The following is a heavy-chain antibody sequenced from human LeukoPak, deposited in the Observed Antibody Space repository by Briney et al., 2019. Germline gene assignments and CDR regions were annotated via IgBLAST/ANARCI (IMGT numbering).Heavy chain of an antibody. CDR2: ISYDGSNK. J-gene: IGHJ4*02. CDR3: AREWRGYYDSSGYLDY. Sequence: GGSLGLSCAASGFTFSSYAMHWVRQAPGKGLEWVAVISYDGSNKYYADSVKGRFTISRDNSKNTLYLQMNSLRAEDTAVYYCAREWRGYYDSSGYLDYWGQGTLVTVSS. D-gene: IGHD3-22*01. V-gene: IGHV3-30*04. CDR1: GFTFSSYA.